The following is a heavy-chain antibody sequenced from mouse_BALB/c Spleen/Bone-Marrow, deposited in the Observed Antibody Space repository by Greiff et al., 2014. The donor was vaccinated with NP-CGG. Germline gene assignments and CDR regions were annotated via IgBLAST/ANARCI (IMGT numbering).Heavy chain of an antibody. V-gene: IGHV5-6-5*01. CDR3: ARGREVRRGAWFAY. Sequence: VKLMESGGGLVKPGGSLKLSCAASGFTFSSYAMSWVRQTPEKRLEWVASISSGGSTYYPDSVKGRFTISRDNARNILYLQMSSLRSEDTAMYYCARGREVRRGAWFAYWGQGTLVTVSA. D-gene: IGHD2-14*01. J-gene: IGHJ3*01. CDR2: ISSGGST. CDR1: GFTFSSYA.